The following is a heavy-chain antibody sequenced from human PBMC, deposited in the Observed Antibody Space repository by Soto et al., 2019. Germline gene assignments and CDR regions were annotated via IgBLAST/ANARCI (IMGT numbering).Heavy chain of an antibody. D-gene: IGHD1-1*01. CDR1: GGSVISSDW. V-gene: IGHV4-4*02. CDR2: SSHKGTT. CDR3: ARDFKAPNDAWACEY. Sequence: QVHLQDSGPGLVEPSETLSLTCAVSGGSVISSDWWNWVRQPPGKGLEWIGESSHKGTTIYNPSLKSRVTMSLDESKNQFSLKLTSVTDADTAVYYCARDFKAPNDAWACEYWGHGILVTGFS. J-gene: IGHJ4*01.